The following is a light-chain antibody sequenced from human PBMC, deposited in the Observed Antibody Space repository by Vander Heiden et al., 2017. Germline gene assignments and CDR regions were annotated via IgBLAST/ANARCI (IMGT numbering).Light chain of an antibody. J-gene: IGKJ4*01. V-gene: IGKV1-39*01. CDR2: AAS. Sequence: DIQISQSLSSLSASVGDRDTITLPASQSISSSLNWYQQKPGKAPKLLIYAASSLQSGVPSRFSGSGSGTDFTLTISSLQPEDFATYYCQQSYSTTLITFGGGTKVEIK. CDR3: QQSYSTTLIT. CDR1: QSISSS.